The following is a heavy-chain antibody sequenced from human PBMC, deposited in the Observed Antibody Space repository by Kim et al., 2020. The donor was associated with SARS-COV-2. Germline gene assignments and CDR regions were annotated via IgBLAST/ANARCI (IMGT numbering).Heavy chain of an antibody. J-gene: IGHJ4*02. CDR2: IYYSGST. CDR1: GGSISSSSYY. D-gene: IGHD3-22*01. CDR3: ARPYYDSSGYYPYFDY. V-gene: IGHV4-39*01. Sequence: SETLSLTCTVSGGSISSSSYYWGWIRQPPGKGLEWIGSIYYSGSTYYNPSLKSRVTISVDTSKNQFSLKLSSVTAADTAVYYCARPYYDSSGYYPYFDYWGQGTLVTVSS.